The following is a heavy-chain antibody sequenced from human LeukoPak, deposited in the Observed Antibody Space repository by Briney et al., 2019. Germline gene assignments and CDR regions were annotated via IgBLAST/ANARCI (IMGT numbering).Heavy chain of an antibody. CDR3: AREPYSSSSFDFDY. J-gene: IGHJ4*02. Sequence: GGSLRLSCAASGFTFSSYAMHWVRQAPGKGLEWVAVISYDGSNKYYADSVKGRFTISRDNSKNTLYLQMNSLRAEDTAVYYCAREPYSSSSFDFDYWGQGTLVTVSS. CDR2: ISYDGSNK. CDR1: GFTFSSYA. D-gene: IGHD6-6*01. V-gene: IGHV3-30-3*01.